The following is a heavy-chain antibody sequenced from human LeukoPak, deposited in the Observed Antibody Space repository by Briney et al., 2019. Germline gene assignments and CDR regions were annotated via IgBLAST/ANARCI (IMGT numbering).Heavy chain of an antibody. Sequence: SETLSLICAVYGGSFSGYYWSWIRQPPGKGLEWIGEINHSGSTNYNPSLKSRVTISVDTSKNQFSLKLSSVTAADTAVYYCARVYSSGPTVGFDYWGQGTLVTVSS. CDR2: INHSGST. D-gene: IGHD6-6*01. CDR1: GGSFSGYY. CDR3: ARVYSSGPTVGFDY. J-gene: IGHJ4*02. V-gene: IGHV4-34*01.